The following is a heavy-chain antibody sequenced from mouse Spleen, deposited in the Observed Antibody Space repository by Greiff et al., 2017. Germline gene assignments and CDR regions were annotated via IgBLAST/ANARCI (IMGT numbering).Heavy chain of an antibody. CDR2: ISSGSSTI. V-gene: IGHV5-17*01. CDR1: GFTFSDYG. Sequence: EVMLVESGGGLVKPGGSLKLSCAASGFTFSDYGMHWVRQAPEKGLEWVAYISSGSSTIYYADTVKGRFTISRDNAKNTLFLQMTSLRSEDTAMYYCARPNLHYYGYFDYWGQGTTLTVSS. J-gene: IGHJ2*01. D-gene: IGHD1-2*01. CDR3: ARPNLHYYGYFDY.